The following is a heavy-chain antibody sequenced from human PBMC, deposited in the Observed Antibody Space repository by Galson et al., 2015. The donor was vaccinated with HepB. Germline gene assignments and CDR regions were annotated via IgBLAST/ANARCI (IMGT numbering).Heavy chain of an antibody. CDR2: ISSNGGST. CDR3: VKGTLIVVVITTFFDY. V-gene: IGHV3-64D*06. CDR1: GFTFSNYA. D-gene: IGHD3-22*01. J-gene: IGHJ4*02. Sequence: SLRLSCAASGFTFSNYAMHWVRQAPGKGLEYVSAISSNGGSTYYADSVKGRFTISRDNSKNTLYLQMSSLRAEDTAVYYCVKGTLIVVVITTFFDYWGQGSLVTVSS.